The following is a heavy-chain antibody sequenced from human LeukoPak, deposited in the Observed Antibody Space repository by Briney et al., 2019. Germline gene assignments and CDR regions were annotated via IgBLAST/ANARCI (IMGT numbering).Heavy chain of an antibody. V-gene: IGHV4-59*01. J-gene: IGHJ5*02. CDR3: ARCGTYYDFWSGYYYRENNWFDP. CDR1: GGSISSYY. CDR2: IYYSGST. Sequence: SETLSLTCTVSGGSISSYYWSWIRQPPGKGLEWIGYIYYSGSTNYNPSLKSRITISVDTSKNQFSLKLSSVTAADTAVHYCARCGTYYDFWSGYYYRENNWFDPWGQGTLVTVSS. D-gene: IGHD3-3*01.